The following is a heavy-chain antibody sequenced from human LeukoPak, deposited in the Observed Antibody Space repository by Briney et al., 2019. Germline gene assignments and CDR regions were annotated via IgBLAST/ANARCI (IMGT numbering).Heavy chain of an antibody. Sequence: SETLSLTCTVSGGSTSDYYWNWIRQPPGKGLEWIGYIYYRGTTNYNPSLNSRVTISLDSSKNQFSLRLNSVTAADTAIYYCARGPPRTGRERFFDYWGQGPLVSVSS. CDR1: GGSTSDYY. V-gene: IGHV4-59*01. D-gene: IGHD1-1*01. CDR2: IYYRGTT. CDR3: ARGPPRTGRERFFDY. J-gene: IGHJ4*02.